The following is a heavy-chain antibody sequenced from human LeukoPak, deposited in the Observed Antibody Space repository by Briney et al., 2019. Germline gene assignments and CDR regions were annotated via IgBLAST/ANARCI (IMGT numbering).Heavy chain of an antibody. Sequence: SDTLSLTCTVSGGSLSGHFWSWFRRPPGKGLEWIGNIYYSGTTYYNPSLKSRVTISVDTSKNQFSLTLNSVTAADTAVYFCARFKQLGRSFDSWGLGSLVTVSS. V-gene: IGHV4-59*08. CDR3: ARFKQLGRSFDS. CDR1: GGSLSGHF. CDR2: IYYSGTT. D-gene: IGHD1-1*01. J-gene: IGHJ4*02.